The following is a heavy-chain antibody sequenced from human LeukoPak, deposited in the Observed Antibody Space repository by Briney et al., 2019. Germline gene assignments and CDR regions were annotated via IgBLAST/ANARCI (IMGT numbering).Heavy chain of an antibody. CDR2: IKSKTGGGTT. Sequence: GGSLRLSCAASGFTFSNAWMSWVRQAPGKGLEWVGRIKSKTGGGTTDYAAPVKGRFTISRDDSKNTLYLQMNSLKTEDTAVYYCTTDWDYYDSSGYYDYWGQGTLVTVSS. CDR1: GFTFSNAW. CDR3: TTDWDYYDSSGYYDY. J-gene: IGHJ4*02. V-gene: IGHV3-15*01. D-gene: IGHD3-22*01.